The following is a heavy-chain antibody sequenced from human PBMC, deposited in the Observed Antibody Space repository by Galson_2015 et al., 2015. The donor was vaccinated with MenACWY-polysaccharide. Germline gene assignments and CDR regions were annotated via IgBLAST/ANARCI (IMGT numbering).Heavy chain of an antibody. CDR3: AKGEGSGSYYMPHYYYYYGMDV. J-gene: IGHJ6*02. CDR1: GFTFSSYA. Sequence: SLRLSCAASGFTFSSYAMSWVRQAPGKELEWVSAISGSGGSTYYADSVKGRFTISRDNSKNTLYLQMNSLRAEDTAVYYCAKGEGSGSYYMPHYYYYYGMDVWGQGTTVTVSS. CDR2: ISGSGGST. D-gene: IGHD3-10*01. V-gene: IGHV3-23*01.